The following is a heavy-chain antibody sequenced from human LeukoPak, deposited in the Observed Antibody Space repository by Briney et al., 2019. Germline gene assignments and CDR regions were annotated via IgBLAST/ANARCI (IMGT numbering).Heavy chain of an antibody. Sequence: ASVKVSCKASGYTFTSYGISWVRQAPGQGLEWMGWISAYNGNTNYAQKFQGRVTMTRDTSISTAYMELSRLRSDDTAVYYCARVNWNYPPDWFDPWGQGTLVTVSS. CDR1: GYTFTSYG. V-gene: IGHV1-18*01. CDR2: ISAYNGNT. J-gene: IGHJ5*02. D-gene: IGHD1-7*01. CDR3: ARVNWNYPPDWFDP.